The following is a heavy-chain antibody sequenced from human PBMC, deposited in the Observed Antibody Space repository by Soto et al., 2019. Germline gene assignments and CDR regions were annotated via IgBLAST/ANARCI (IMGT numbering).Heavy chain of an antibody. CDR1: GGTFSSYS. D-gene: IGHD1-26*01. Sequence: QVQLVQSGAEVKKPGSSVKVSCKASGGTFSSYSINWVRQAPGQGLEWMGEIIPIFGTANYAQKFQGRVTITADESTSTAYMELSSLRSGDTAVHYCARDGGRHSGGIDYWGQGTLVTVSS. J-gene: IGHJ4*02. V-gene: IGHV1-69*01. CDR3: ARDGGRHSGGIDY. CDR2: IIPIFGTA.